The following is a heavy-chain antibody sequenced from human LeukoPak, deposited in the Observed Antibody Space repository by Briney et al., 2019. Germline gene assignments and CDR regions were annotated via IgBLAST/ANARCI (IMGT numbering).Heavy chain of an antibody. V-gene: IGHV3-23*01. CDR1: GFTFSINA. Sequence: GGSLRLSYAASGFTFSINAMSWVRQAPGQGLEWVSAISGSSVTTYYADSVKGRFTVSRDNSKNTLYLQLNSLRAEDTAVYFCAKGKGNPYYFDYWGQGALVTVSS. CDR3: AKGKGNPYYFDY. CDR2: ISGSSVTT. J-gene: IGHJ4*02. D-gene: IGHD4-23*01.